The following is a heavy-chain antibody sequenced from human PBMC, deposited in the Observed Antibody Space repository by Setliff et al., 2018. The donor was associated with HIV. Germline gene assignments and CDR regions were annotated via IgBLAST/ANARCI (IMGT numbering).Heavy chain of an antibody. D-gene: IGHD5-12*01. Sequence: ASVKVSCKASGYTFTSYYMHWVRQAPGQGLEWMGIINPSGGSTSYAQKFQGRVTMTRDTSTSTVYMELSSLRSEDTAVYYCARGGYNYRPLSDAFDIWGQGTMVTVSS. CDR2: INPSGGST. J-gene: IGHJ3*02. V-gene: IGHV1-46*01. CDR1: GYTFTSYY. CDR3: ARGGYNYRPLSDAFDI.